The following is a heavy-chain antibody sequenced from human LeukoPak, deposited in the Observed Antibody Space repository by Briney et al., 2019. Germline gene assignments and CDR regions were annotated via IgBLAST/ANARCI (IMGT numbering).Heavy chain of an antibody. J-gene: IGHJ3*02. CDR1: GGSISSGSYY. Sequence: PSETLSLTCTVSGGSISSGSYYWSWIRQPAGKGLEWIGRIYTSGSTNYNPSLKSRVTISVDTSENQFSLKLSSVTAADTAVYYCARQDSSGYYIPSAFDIWGQGTIVTVSS. D-gene: IGHD3-22*01. CDR2: IYTSGST. CDR3: ARQDSSGYYIPSAFDI. V-gene: IGHV4-61*02.